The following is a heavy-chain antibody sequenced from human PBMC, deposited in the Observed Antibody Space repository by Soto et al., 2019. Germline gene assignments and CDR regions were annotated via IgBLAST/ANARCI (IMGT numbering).Heavy chain of an antibody. CDR2: IYYSGSI. V-gene: IGHV4-59*01. CDR1: GASISGYY. CDR3: ARGSPNYYDSGAYWANWFDP. J-gene: IGHJ5*02. Sequence: PSETLSLTCTVSGASISGYYWSWIRQPPGKGLEWIGYIYYSGSINYNPSLKSRGTISVDTSKNQLSLKLSSVTAADTAVYYCARGSPNYYDSGAYWANWFDPWGQGTLVTVSS. D-gene: IGHD3-22*01.